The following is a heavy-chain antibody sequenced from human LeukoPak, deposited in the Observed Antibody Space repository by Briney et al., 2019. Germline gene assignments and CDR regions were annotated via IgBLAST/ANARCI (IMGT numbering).Heavy chain of an antibody. CDR1: GFSFSDSS. D-gene: IGHD1-20*01. CDR3: VRELTITTREYYFYL. CDR2: VCASGAFI. V-gene: IGHV3-21*01. J-gene: IGHJ4*02. Sequence: PGGSLRLSCAASGFSFSDSSMEWVRQAPGKGLECGSSVCASGAFIWYTHSVRGRFTISRDNTKNSLYLRMCSLGAADTALYVSVRELTITTREYYFYLWGQGTLVTVSS.